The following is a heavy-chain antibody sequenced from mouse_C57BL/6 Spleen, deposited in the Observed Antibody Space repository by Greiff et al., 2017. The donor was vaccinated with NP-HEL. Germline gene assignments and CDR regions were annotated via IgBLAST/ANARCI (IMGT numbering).Heavy chain of an antibody. CDR3: ARGRGSSSYYFDY. CDR1: GYTFTSYW. V-gene: IGHV1-7*01. D-gene: IGHD1-1*01. Sequence: VQLQQSGAELAKPGASVKLSCKASGYTFTSYWMHWVKQRPGQGLEWIGYINPSSGYTKYNQKFKDKATLTADKSSSTADMQLSSLTYEDSAVYYCARGRGSSSYYFDYWGQGTTLTVSS. J-gene: IGHJ2*01. CDR2: INPSSGYT.